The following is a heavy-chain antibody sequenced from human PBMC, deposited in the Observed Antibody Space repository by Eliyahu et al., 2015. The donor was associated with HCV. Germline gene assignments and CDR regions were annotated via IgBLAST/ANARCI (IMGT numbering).Heavy chain of an antibody. CDR1: GGSISSSSYY. Sequence: QLQLQESGPGLVKPSETLSLTCTVSGGSISSSSYYWGWIRQPPGKGLEWIGSIYYSGSTYYNPSLKSRVTISVDTSKNQFSLKLSSVTAADTAVYYCARHFYYDYVWGSYRYTWFDPWGQGTLVTVSS. V-gene: IGHV4-39*01. D-gene: IGHD3-16*02. CDR3: ARHFYYDYVWGSYRYTWFDP. CDR2: IYYSGST. J-gene: IGHJ5*02.